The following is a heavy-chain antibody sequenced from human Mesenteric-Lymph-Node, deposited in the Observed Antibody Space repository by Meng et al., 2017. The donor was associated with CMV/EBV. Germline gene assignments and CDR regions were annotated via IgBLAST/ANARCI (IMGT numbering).Heavy chain of an antibody. CDR2: IWYDGSNK. CDR1: GFIFNTYG. J-gene: IGHJ6*02. CDR3: AKGQGGSSKLTGLYHYGMDV. D-gene: IGHD6-13*01. Sequence: GESLKISCAASGFIFNTYGMHWVRQAPGKGLEWVAIIWYDGSNKYYADSVKGRFTISRDNSKNTLYLQMNSLRVEDTAVDYCAKGQGGSSKLTGLYHYGMDVWGQGTTVTVSS. V-gene: IGHV3-30*02.